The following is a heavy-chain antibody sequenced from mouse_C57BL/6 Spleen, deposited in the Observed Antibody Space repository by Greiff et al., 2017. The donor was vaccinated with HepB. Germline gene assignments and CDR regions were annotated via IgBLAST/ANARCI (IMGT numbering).Heavy chain of an antibody. CDR2: INPNNGGT. D-gene: IGHD1-1*01. V-gene: IGHV1-18*01. Sequence: VQLQQSGPELVKPGASVKIPCKASGYTFTDYNMDWVKQSHGKSLEWIGDINPNNGGTIYNQKFKDKATLTVYKSSRTAYMALRSLTSEDTAVYYCARAINYYGSTIFDYWGQGTTLTVSS. CDR3: ARAINYYGSTIFDY. CDR1: GYTFTDYN. J-gene: IGHJ2*01.